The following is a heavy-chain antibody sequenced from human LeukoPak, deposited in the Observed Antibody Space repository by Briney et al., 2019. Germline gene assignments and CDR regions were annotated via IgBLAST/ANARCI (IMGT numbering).Heavy chain of an antibody. CDR2: ISGRSSTI. V-gene: IGHV3-48*01. J-gene: IGHJ4*02. Sequence: GGSLRLPCAASAFTFSDYSMNWVRQAPGKGLEWVSYISGRSSTIYYADSVKGRFTISRDNAKNSMYLQMNSLRAEDTAVYYCARDRIKSGSYYFDYWGQGTLVTVSS. CDR1: AFTFSDYS. D-gene: IGHD1-26*01. CDR3: ARDRIKSGSYYFDY.